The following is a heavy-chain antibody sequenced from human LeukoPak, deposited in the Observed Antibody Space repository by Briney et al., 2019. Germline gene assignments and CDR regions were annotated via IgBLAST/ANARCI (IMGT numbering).Heavy chain of an antibody. CDR2: INPNSGGT. D-gene: IGHD1-26*01. CDR1: GYTFTGYY. V-gene: IGHV1-2*02. Sequence: ASVKVSCKAPGYTFTGYYMHWVRQAPGQGLEWMGWINPNSGGTNYAQKFQGRVTMTRDTSISTAYMELSRLRSDDTAVYYCATKYSGSYYSFFDYWGQGTLVTVSS. J-gene: IGHJ4*02. CDR3: ATKYSGSYYSFFDY.